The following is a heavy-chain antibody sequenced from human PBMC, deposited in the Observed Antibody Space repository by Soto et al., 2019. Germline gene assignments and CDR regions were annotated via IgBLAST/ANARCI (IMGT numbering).Heavy chain of an antibody. V-gene: IGHV3-30*18. CDR1: GFAFSSYA. J-gene: IGHJ6*02. CDR2: ISYDGNYI. D-gene: IGHD3-16*01. CDR3: AKGILSATIGPYAMDV. Sequence: PVGSLRLSCEASGFAFSSYAMHWVRQAPGKGLEWVGVISYDGNYIYYADSVKGRFTISRDNSKNTLYVQVNSLRPEDTAVYYYAKGILSATIGPYAMDVWGQGTTVTVSS.